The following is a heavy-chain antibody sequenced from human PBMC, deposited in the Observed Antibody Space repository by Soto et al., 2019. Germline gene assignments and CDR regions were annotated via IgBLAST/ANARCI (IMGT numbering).Heavy chain of an antibody. CDR2: IYWDDAK. V-gene: IGHV2-5*02. CDR1: GFSLSTSGVG. D-gene: IGHD1-1*01. J-gene: IGHJ5*02. CDR3: AHRNTGTSFGNWFDP. Sequence: SGPTLVNPTQTLTLTCTFSGFSLSTSGVGVAWIRQPPGKALECLALIYWDDAKRYSPSLKNRLTITKDTSKNQVVLTLTNMDPVDTATYYCAHRNTGTSFGNWFDPWRQGILVTVSS.